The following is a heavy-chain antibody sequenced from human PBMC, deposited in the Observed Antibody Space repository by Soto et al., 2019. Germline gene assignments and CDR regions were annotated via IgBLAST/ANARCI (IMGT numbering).Heavy chain of an antibody. V-gene: IGHV4-61*08. CDR3: ARRYGYYFEY. J-gene: IGHJ4*02. CDR1: GDSIRSGDYY. Sequence: SDTLSLTCTVSGDSIRSGDYYWIWPPKPTGKGLEWIGYIYYSGSTNYIPSLKSRVTISVDTSKNQLSLKLSSVTAADTAVYYCARRYGYYFEYWGQGTLVTVSS. D-gene: IGHD3-9*01. CDR2: IYYSGST.